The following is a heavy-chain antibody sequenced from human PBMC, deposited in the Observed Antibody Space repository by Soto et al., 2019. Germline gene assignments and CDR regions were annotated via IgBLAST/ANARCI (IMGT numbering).Heavy chain of an antibody. CDR3: ARGWRTVTTNYYYYMDV. Sequence: GESLKISCKGSGYSFTSYWIGWVRQMPGKGLEWMGIIYPGDSDTRYSPSFQGQVTISADKSISTAYLQWSSLKASDTAMYYCARGWRTVTTNYYYYMDVWGKGTTVTVSS. J-gene: IGHJ6*03. CDR2: IYPGDSDT. CDR1: GYSFTSYW. V-gene: IGHV5-51*01. D-gene: IGHD4-17*01.